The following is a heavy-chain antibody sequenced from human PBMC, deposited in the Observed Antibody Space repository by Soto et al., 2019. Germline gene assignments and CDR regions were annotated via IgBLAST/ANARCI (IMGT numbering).Heavy chain of an antibody. CDR2: IWYDGSNK. Sequence: GGSLRLSCAASGFTFSSYGMHWVRQAPGKGLEWVAVIWYDGSNKYYADSVKGRFTISRDNSKNTLYLQMNSLRAEDTAVYYCARDRGVCSSTSCYYYYGMDVWGQGTTVTVSS. CDR3: ARDRGVCSSTSCYYYYGMDV. D-gene: IGHD2-2*01. V-gene: IGHV3-33*01. CDR1: GFTFSSYG. J-gene: IGHJ6*02.